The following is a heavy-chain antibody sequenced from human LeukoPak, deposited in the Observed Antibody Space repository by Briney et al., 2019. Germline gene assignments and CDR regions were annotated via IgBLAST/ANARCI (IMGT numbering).Heavy chain of an antibody. D-gene: IGHD2/OR15-2a*01. CDR1: GFTVSSNY. CDR3: TTTFSGLFDY. J-gene: IGHJ4*02. Sequence: LTGGSLRLSCAASGFTVSSNYMSWVRQAPGKGLEWVSVIYSGGSTCYADSVKGRFTISRDNSKNTLYLQMNSLKTEDTAVYYCTTTFSGLFDYWGQGTLVTVSS. V-gene: IGHV3-66*01. CDR2: IYSGGST.